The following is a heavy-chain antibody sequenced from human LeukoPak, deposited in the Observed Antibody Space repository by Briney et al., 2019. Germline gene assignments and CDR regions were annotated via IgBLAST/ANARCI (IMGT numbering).Heavy chain of an antibody. J-gene: IGHJ4*02. CDR2: IYWNDDK. CDR3: AHRLDWPRYSFDY. D-gene: IGHD3-9*01. Sequence: TLSLTCTVSGGSISSSSYYWGWIRQPPGKALEWLALIYWNDDKRYNPSLNSRLTVTKDTSKNQVVFTMTNMDPMDTATYYCAHRLDWPRYSFDYWGQGTLVTVSS. V-gene: IGHV2-5*01. CDR1: GGSISSSSYY.